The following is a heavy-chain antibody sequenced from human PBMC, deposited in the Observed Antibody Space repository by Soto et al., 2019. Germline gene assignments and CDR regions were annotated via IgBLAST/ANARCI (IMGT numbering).Heavy chain of an antibody. CDR3: ASGASGWYPYFFDS. V-gene: IGHV1-69*01. Sequence: QAQVVQSGAEVRKPGSSVKLSCKASEGTFNSYAIAWVRQAPGQGLEWMGGIIPYYNTLNYAQKFQDRVTITEDDSTNTVYTELNILSPDDRAVYVCASGASGWYPYFFDSWAQGTLVTVSS. CDR2: IIPYYNTL. J-gene: IGHJ4*02. D-gene: IGHD6-13*01. CDR1: EGTFNSYA.